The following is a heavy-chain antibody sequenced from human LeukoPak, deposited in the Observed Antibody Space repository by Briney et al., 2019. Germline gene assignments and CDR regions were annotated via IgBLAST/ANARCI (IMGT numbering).Heavy chain of an antibody. CDR2: ISGSGAMT. Sequence: GGALRLSCAASGFTFSTYAMLWVRQAPGEGLEWVSSISGSGAMTYYPDSVKGRFTISRDNAMDTLYLQMHSLRDDDTAVYYCAKDRVDGSGSQFDSWGQGSLVIVSS. J-gene: IGHJ4*02. V-gene: IGHV3-23*01. CDR3: AKDRVDGSGSQFDS. D-gene: IGHD3-10*01. CDR1: GFTFSTYA.